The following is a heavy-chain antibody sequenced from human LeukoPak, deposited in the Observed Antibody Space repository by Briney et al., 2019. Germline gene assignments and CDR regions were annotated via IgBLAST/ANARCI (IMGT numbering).Heavy chain of an antibody. V-gene: IGHV3-20*04. CDR1: GFTFDDYG. D-gene: IGHD2-8*01. CDR3: ARDPGYCTNGVCYPSTYMDV. J-gene: IGHJ6*03. CDR2: INWNGGST. Sequence: GGSLRLSCAASGFTFDDYGMSWVRQAPGKGLGWVSGINWNGGSTGYADSVKGRFTISRVDAKNSLYLQMNSLRAEDTALYYCARDPGYCTNGVCYPSTYMDVGGKGTTVTVSS.